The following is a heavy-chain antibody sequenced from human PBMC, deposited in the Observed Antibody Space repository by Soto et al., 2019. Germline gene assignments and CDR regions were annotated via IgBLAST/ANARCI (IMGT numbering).Heavy chain of an antibody. J-gene: IGHJ5*02. CDR2: IIPIFGTA. V-gene: IGHV1-69*13. CDR3: ARATVEMATISGFDP. Sequence: SVKVSCKASGGTFSSYAISWVRQAPGQGLEWMGGIIPIFGTANYAQKFQGRVTITADESTSTAYMELSSLRSEDTAVYYCARATVEMATISGFDPWGQGTLVTVSS. CDR1: GGTFSSYA. D-gene: IGHD5-12*01.